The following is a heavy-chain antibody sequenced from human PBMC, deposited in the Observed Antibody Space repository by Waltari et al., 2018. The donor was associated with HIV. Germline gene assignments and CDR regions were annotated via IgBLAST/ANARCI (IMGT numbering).Heavy chain of an antibody. CDR2: IYYSGST. D-gene: IGHD3-22*01. V-gene: IGHV4-39*07. CDR3: ARLRRIYYYDSSGYLYYFDY. J-gene: IGHJ4*02. CDR1: GGSIGSSSYY. Sequence: QLQLQESGPGLVKPSETLSLTCTVSGGSIGSSSYYWGRIRQPPGKGLEWIGSIYYSGSTYYNPSLKSRVTISVDTSKNQFSLKLSSVTAADTAVYYCARLRRIYYYDSSGYLYYFDYWGQGTLVTVSS.